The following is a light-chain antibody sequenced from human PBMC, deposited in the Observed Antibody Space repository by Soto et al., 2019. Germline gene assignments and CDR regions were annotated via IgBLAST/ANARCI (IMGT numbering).Light chain of an antibody. CDR3: QQYNYWPPWT. J-gene: IGKJ1*01. CDR2: GAS. Sequence: EIVMTQSPATLSVSPGERATLSCRASQSISNNLAWYQQKPGQAPTLLIYGASTRATGIPTRFSGRGSGTDFTLTISSLQSEDVAVYYCQQYNYWPPWTFGQGTKVEIK. CDR1: QSISNN. V-gene: IGKV3-15*01.